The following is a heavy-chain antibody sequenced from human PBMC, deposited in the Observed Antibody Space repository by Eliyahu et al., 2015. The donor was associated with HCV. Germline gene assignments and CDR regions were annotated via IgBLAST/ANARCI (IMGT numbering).Heavy chain of an antibody. CDR2: ISSSSYI. CDR3: ARDRSGLSEVLTVLGATAYWYFDL. J-gene: IGHJ2*01. D-gene: IGHD1-26*01. Sequence: EVQLVESGGGLVKPGGSLRLSCAASGFTFSNYXXNWVXQAPGKGLEWVSSISSSSYIYYADSVKGRFTISRDNAKNSLYLQMNSLRAEDTAVYYCARDRSGLSEVLTVLGATAYWYFDLWGRGTLVTVSS. V-gene: IGHV3-21*01. CDR1: GFTFSNYX.